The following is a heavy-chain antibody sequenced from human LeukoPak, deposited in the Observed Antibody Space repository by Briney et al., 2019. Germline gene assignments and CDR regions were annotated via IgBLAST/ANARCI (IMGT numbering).Heavy chain of an antibody. J-gene: IGHJ5*02. D-gene: IGHD3-10*01. V-gene: IGHV4-34*01. CDR1: GGSFSGYY. Sequence: PSETPSLTCAVYGGSFSGYYWSWIRQPPGKGLEWIGEINHSGSTNYNPSLKSRVTISVDTSKNQFSLKLSSVTAADTAVYYCAAYYGSGSSNWFDPWGQGTLVTVSS. CDR2: INHSGST. CDR3: AAYYGSGSSNWFDP.